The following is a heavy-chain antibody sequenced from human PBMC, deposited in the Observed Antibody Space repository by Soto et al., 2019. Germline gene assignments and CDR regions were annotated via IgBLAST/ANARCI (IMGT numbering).Heavy chain of an antibody. D-gene: IGHD2-15*01. CDR3: ARENCSGSSCYARPDY. J-gene: IGHJ4*02. V-gene: IGHV1-69*13. CDR2: IIPIFGTA. Sequence: SVKVSCKASGGTFSSYAISWVRQAPGQGLQWMGGIIPIFGTANYAQKFQGRVTITADESTSTAYMELSSLRSEDTAVYYCARENCSGSSCYARPDYWGPGTLVTVS. CDR1: GGTFSSYA.